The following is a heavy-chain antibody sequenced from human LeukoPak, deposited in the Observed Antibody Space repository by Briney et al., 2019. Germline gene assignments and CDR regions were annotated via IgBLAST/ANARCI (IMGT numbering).Heavy chain of an antibody. J-gene: IGHJ3*02. CDR1: VSTFTSYA. Sequence: GASVKVSCKSSVSTFTSYAMHWVRQAPGQRLEWMGWINAGNGNTKYSQKFQGRVTITRDTSASTAYMELSSLRSEDTAVYYCARVVPAALGTSGAFDIWGQGTMVTVSS. V-gene: IGHV1-3*01. D-gene: IGHD2-2*01. CDR2: INAGNGNT. CDR3: ARVVPAALGTSGAFDI.